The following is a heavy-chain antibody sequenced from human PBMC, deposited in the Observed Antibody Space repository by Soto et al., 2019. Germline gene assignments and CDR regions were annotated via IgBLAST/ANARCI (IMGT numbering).Heavy chain of an antibody. D-gene: IGHD3-10*01. V-gene: IGHV1-18*01. CDR2: TSVYNGNT. J-gene: IGHJ6*02. CDR1: GYTFTSYG. CDR3: ASLILSSGQGYYYYYGMDV. Sequence: QVQLVQSGAEVKKPGASVKVSCKASGYTFTSYGISWVRQAPGQGLEWMGWTSVYNGNTNYAQKLQGRVTMTTDTSTSTAYRGLRSLRAYDTAVYYCASLILSSGQGYYYYYGMDVWGRRSTVTVSS.